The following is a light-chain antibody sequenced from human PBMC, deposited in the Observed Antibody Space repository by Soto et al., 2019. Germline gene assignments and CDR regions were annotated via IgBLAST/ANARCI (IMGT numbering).Light chain of an antibody. CDR2: DAS. Sequence: EIVMTQSPATLSVSPGERATLSCRASQSVSRNLAWYQQKPGQPPRLLIYDASTRATGVPARFGGSGSGTEFTLTISDLQSEDFAVYYCQQYGDWPPDTFGQGTKVEI. CDR3: QQYGDWPPDT. CDR1: QSVSRN. J-gene: IGKJ2*01. V-gene: IGKV3-15*01.